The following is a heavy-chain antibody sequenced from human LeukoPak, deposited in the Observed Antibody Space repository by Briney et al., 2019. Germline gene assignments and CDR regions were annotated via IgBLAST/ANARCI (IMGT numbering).Heavy chain of an antibody. J-gene: IGHJ5*02. CDR1: GGSISSFY. V-gene: IGHV4-59*01. CDR2: IYYSGST. CDR3: ARVIAVAGYNWFDP. D-gene: IGHD6-19*01. Sequence: SETLSLTCTVSGGSISSFYWSSIRQPAGQGLEWIGYIYYSGSTNYNPSLKSRVTISVDTSKNQFSLKLSSVTAADTAVYYCARVIAVAGYNWFDPWGQGTLVTVSS.